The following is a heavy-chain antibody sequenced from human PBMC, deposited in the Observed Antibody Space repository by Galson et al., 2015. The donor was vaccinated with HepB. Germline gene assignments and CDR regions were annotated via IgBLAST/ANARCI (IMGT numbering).Heavy chain of an antibody. CDR2: ISYDGINK. Sequence: SLRLSCAASGFTFNNYAINWVRQAPGKGLERVAVISYDGINKWYADSVKGRFTISRDNSKNTVYLQINSLRAEDTAVYFCAVCFSTSCYAAENFQHCGQGTLVTVSS. D-gene: IGHD2-2*01. J-gene: IGHJ1*01. V-gene: IGHV3-30-3*01. CDR1: GFTFNNYA. CDR3: AVCFSTSCYAAENFQH.